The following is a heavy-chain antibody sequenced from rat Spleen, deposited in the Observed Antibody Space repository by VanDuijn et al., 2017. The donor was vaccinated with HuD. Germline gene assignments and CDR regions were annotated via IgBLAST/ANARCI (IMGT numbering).Heavy chain of an antibody. V-gene: IGHV5-62*01. Sequence: AVQLVESGGGLVQPGKSLKLSCSASGFTFSSYGMHWIRQGPGKGLDWLAYISSSSGTVYADAVKERFTISRDNAKNTLSLQLNSLKSEDTAIYYCARRGAYGYDGSYFDYWGRVVMVTVSS. CDR2: ISSSSGT. J-gene: IGHJ2*01. D-gene: IGHD1-12*03. CDR1: GFTFSSYG. CDR3: ARRGAYGYDGSYFDY.